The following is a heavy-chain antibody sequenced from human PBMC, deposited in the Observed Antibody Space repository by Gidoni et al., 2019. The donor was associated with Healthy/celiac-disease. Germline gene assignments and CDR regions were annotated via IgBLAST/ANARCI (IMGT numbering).Heavy chain of an antibody. D-gene: IGHD6-19*01. CDR1: GGTFSSYA. V-gene: IGHV1-69*04. CDR3: AREGGVRVRGWYSY. Sequence: QVQLVQSGAEVKKPGSSVKVSCKASGGTFSSYAISWVRQAPGQGLEWMGRIIPILGIAKYAQKFQGRVTITADKSTSTAYMELSSLRSEDTAVYYCAREGGVRVRGWYSYWGQGTLVTVSS. J-gene: IGHJ4*02. CDR2: IIPILGIA.